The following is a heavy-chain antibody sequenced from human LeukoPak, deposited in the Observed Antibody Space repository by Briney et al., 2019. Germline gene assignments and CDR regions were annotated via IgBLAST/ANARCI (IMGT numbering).Heavy chain of an antibody. J-gene: IGHJ4*02. CDR2: IYYSESA. D-gene: IGHD3-9*01. V-gene: IGHV4-59*02. Sequence: SETLSLTCTVSGDSVSSYYWSWIRQPPGKRLEWIGCIYYSESATYNPSLKSRVTISLDTSKNQFFLKLSSVTATDTAVYYCARKRSFDLWGQETLVTVSS. CDR1: GDSVSSYY. CDR3: ARKRSFDL.